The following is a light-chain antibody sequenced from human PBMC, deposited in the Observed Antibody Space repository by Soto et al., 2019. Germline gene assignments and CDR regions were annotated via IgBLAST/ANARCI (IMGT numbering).Light chain of an antibody. J-gene: IGLJ1*01. CDR3: SSYTGSSTYV. CDR1: SSDVGGYNY. V-gene: IGLV2-14*01. Sequence: QSALTQPASVSGSPGQSITISCTGTSSDVGGYNYVSWYQQHPGKAPKLMIYDVSNRPSGISNRFSGSKSGNMASLTISGLQAEDEADYYCSSYTGSSTYVFGTGTKLTVL. CDR2: DVS.